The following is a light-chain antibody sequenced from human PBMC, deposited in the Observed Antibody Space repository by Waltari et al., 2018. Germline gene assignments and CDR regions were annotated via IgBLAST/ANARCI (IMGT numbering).Light chain of an antibody. CDR1: QSLVSSDGNTY. V-gene: IGKV2-30*01. Sequence: DAVMTQSPLSLPVTLGQPASISCRSSQSLVSSDGNTYLSWFQQRPGQSPRRLIYTVSNRDSGFPDRFSGSGSGTDFTLKISRVEAEDVGVYYCMQATYWPWTFGQGTKVEIK. CDR2: TVS. J-gene: IGKJ1*01. CDR3: MQATYWPWT.